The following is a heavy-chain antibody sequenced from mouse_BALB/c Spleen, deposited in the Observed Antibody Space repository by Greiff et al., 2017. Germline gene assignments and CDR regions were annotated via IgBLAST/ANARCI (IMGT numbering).Heavy chain of an antibody. CDR1: GFSLTSYG. J-gene: IGHJ1*01. V-gene: IGHV2-9*02. CDR2: IWAGGST. Sequence: VKLVESGPGLVAPSQSLSITCTVSGFSLTSYGVHWVRQPPGKGLEWLGVIWAGGSTNYNSALMSRLSISKDNSKSQVFLKMNSLQTDDTAMYYCARGRGGLRGYFDVWGAGTTVTVSS. D-gene: IGHD3-1*01. CDR3: ARGRGGLRGYFDV.